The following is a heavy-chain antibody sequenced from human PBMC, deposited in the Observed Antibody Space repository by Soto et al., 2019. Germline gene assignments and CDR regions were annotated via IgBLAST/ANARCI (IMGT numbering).Heavy chain of an antibody. D-gene: IGHD6-13*01. CDR3: VASLAASGLNWLDP. J-gene: IGHJ5*02. V-gene: IGHV4-4*07. Sequence: SETLSLTCIVSGGSISEKYWNWVRQPPGKGLEWIGLIFANGHTDYNPSLKSRVTMSVDASKDQFSLRLTSMTAADTAVYYCVASLAASGLNWLDPWGRGTLVTVSS. CDR2: IFANGHT. CDR1: GGSISEKY.